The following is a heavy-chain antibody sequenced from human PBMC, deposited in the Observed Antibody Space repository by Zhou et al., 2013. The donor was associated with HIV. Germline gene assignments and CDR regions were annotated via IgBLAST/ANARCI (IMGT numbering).Heavy chain of an antibody. CDR1: GGTFSSYA. Sequence: QLVQSGVEVKKPGSSVKVSCKASGGTFSSYAISWVRQAPGQGLEWMGGIIPIFGTANYAQKFQGRVTITADESTSTAYMELSSLRSEDTAVYYCAIRPFYCSSTSCYGPWFDPGAREPWSPSPQ. CDR2: IIPIFGTA. J-gene: IGHJ5*02. V-gene: IGHV1-69*01. D-gene: IGHD2-2*01. CDR3: AIRPFYCSSTSCYGPWFDP.